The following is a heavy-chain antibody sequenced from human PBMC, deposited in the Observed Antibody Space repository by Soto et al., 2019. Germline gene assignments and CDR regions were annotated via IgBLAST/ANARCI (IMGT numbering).Heavy chain of an antibody. D-gene: IGHD3-10*01. V-gene: IGHV3-23*01. CDR3: AKDPYYDSGSHPPDY. Sequence: EVQLLESGGGLVQPGGSLRLSCAASGFTFSTFAMTWVRQAPGKGLEWVSGISNSGGNTYYADSVKGRFTISRDNSKSTLYLQINSLRAEDTAVYYCAKDPYYDSGSHPPDYWGQGTLVTVSS. CDR1: GFTFSTFA. J-gene: IGHJ4*02. CDR2: ISNSGGNT.